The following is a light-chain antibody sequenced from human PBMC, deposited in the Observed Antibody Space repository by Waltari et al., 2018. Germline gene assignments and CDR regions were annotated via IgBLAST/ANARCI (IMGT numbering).Light chain of an antibody. CDR1: SSDVGGYDS. CDR2: DVS. CDR3: SSYTSRSTLV. V-gene: IGLV2-14*03. J-gene: IGLJ1*01. Sequence: QSALTQPASVSGSPGQSISISCTGTSSDVGGYDSVSWYRQHPGKAPKLLIYDVSNRASVVSNRFSGSKSGNAASLTISGLQAEDEADYYCSSYTSRSTLVFGTGTKVTVL.